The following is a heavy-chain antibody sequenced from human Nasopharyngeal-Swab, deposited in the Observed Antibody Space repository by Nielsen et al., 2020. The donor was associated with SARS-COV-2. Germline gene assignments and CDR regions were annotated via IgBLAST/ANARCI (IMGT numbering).Heavy chain of an antibody. CDR3: AQDQSGGGGFDY. Sequence: GESLKISCAASGFTFDDYTMHWVRQAPGKGLEWVSLISWDGGSTYYADSVKGRFTISRDNSKNSLYLQMNSLRTEDTALYYCAQDQSGGGGFDYWGQGTLVTVSS. J-gene: IGHJ4*02. D-gene: IGHD2-15*01. CDR1: GFTFDDYT. CDR2: ISWDGGST. V-gene: IGHV3-43*01.